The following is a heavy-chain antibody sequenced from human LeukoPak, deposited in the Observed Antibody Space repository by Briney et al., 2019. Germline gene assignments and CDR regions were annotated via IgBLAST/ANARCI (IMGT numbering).Heavy chain of an antibody. J-gene: IGHJ4*02. CDR1: GYTFICYY. D-gene: IGHD3-22*01. CDR2: INPNSGGT. CDR3: ARGQFYYDSSGYYKYYFDY. Sequence: ASVKVSCKASGYTFICYYMHWVRHAPGQGLEWMGRINPNSGGTNYAQKFQGRVTMTRDTSISTAYMELSRLRSDDPAVHYCARGQFYYDSSGYYKYYFDYWGQGTLVTVSS. V-gene: IGHV1-2*06.